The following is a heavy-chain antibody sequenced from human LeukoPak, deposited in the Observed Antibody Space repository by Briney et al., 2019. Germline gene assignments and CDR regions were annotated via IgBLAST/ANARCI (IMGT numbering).Heavy chain of an antibody. V-gene: IGHV3-33*01. CDR1: GLTFRNYG. CDR2: IWYDGSNK. D-gene: IGHD3-10*01. CDR3: ASWRGSGNYGGYFDY. Sequence: GGSLRLSCVVSGLTFRNYGMYWVRQAPGKGLGWVALIWYDGSNKYYADSVRGRFTISRDNPKNTLYLQMNSLRAEDTAVYYCASWRGSGNYGGYFDYWGQGILVTVSS. J-gene: IGHJ4*02.